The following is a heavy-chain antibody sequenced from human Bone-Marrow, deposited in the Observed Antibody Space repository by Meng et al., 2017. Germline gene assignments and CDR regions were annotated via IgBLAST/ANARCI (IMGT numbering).Heavy chain of an antibody. CDR1: GFTFSNYW. V-gene: IGHV3-74*01. J-gene: IGHJ4*02. CDR2: INGDGTTT. CDR3: ARDVRGGTTEVGDY. Sequence: EVQLVESGGDLVQPGGSLRLSCTASGFTFSNYWMHWVRQAPGKGLVWVSRINGDGTTTTYADSVKGRFSITRDNSRNTVFLQMNNLRFEDTALYYCARDVRGGTTEVGDYWGQGTLVTVSS. D-gene: IGHD4-23*01.